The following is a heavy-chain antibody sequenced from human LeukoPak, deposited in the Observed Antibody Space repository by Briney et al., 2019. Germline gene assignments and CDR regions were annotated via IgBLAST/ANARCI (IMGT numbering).Heavy chain of an antibody. CDR2: ISAYNGNT. D-gene: IGHD3-9*01. V-gene: IGHV1-18*01. CDR3: ARDLGYFDWLPRWGFDC. CDR1: GYTFTSYG. Sequence: ASVKVSCKASGYTFTSYGISWVRQAPGQGLERMGWISAYNGNTNYAQKLQGRVTMTTDTSTSTAYMELRSLRSDDTAVYYCARDLGYFDWLPRWGFDCWGQGTLVTVSS. J-gene: IGHJ4*02.